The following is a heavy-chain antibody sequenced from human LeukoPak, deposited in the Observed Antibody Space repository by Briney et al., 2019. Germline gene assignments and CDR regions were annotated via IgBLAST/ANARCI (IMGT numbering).Heavy chain of an antibody. D-gene: IGHD2-15*01. CDR1: GGSFSGYY. CDR3: ARGPYCSGGSCYSSYYYYYGMDV. CDR2: INHSGST. J-gene: IGHJ6*04. V-gene: IGHV4-34*01. Sequence: SETLSLTCAVYGGSFSGYYWSWIRRPPGKGLEWIGEINHSGSTNYNPSLKSRVTISVDTSKNQFSLKLSSVTAADTAVYYCARGPYCSGGSCYSSYYYYYGMDVWGKGTTVTVSS.